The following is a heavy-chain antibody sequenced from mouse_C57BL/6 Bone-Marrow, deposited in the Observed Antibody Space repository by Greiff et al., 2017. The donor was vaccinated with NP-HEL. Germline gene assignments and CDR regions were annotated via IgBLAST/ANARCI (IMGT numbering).Heavy chain of an antibody. CDR3: ARSYSTNFDY. Sequence: QVQLQQPGAELVRPGSSVKLSCKASGYTFTSYWMDWVKQRPGQGLEWIGNIYPSDSETHYNQKFKDKATLTVDKSSSTAYMQLSSLTSEDSAVYYCARSYSTNFDYWGQGTTLTVSS. D-gene: IGHD2-5*01. CDR2: IYPSDSET. V-gene: IGHV1-61*01. J-gene: IGHJ2*01. CDR1: GYTFTSYW.